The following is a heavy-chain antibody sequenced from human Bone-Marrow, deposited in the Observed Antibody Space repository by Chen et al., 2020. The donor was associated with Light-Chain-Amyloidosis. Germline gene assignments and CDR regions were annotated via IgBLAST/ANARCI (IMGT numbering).Heavy chain of an antibody. J-gene: IGHJ3*01. V-gene: IGHV1-2*06. CDR2: INRDWGST. CDR1: GYTFTDYY. CDR3: TRALVGYDAFHV. Sequence: QVQLLQSGAEVKKPGASVRVSCKASGYTFTDYYIHWVRQAPGQGLEWMGRINRDWGSTTYAQNFHGRVTITRDTSINIVYMDLGGVKSDDSAVYFCTRALVGYDAFHVWGQGTAVIVSS. D-gene: IGHD2-2*03.